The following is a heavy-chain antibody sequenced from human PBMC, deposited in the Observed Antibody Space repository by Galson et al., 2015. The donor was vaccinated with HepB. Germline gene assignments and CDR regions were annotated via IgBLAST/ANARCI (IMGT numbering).Heavy chain of an antibody. V-gene: IGHV1-18*04. J-gene: IGHJ6*02. D-gene: IGHD6-6*01. CDR2: ISVYNGNT. Sequence: SVKVSCKASGYSFSNYGFIWVRQAPGQGLEWMGWISVYNGNTDYAEKVQDRVTMTTDRSTRSAYMELRSLRSDDTVVYYCARYSSSLYSYAMDVWGQGTTVTVSS. CDR1: GYSFSNYG. CDR3: ARYSSSLYSYAMDV.